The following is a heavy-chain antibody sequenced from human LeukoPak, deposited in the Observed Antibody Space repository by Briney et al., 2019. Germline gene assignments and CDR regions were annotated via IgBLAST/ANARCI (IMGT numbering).Heavy chain of an antibody. V-gene: IGHV3-7*01. Sequence: PGGSLRLSCAASGFTFGNFWMSWVRQAPGRGLQWVASMKGDGSHIYYVDSVKGRFTISRDNARNSLYLQMNSLRADDTAVYYCARDRPSRRPGLVVDFWGQGTLVTVSS. CDR1: GFTFGNFW. CDR2: MKGDGSHI. J-gene: IGHJ4*02. D-gene: IGHD2-8*02. CDR3: ARDRPSRRPGLVVDF.